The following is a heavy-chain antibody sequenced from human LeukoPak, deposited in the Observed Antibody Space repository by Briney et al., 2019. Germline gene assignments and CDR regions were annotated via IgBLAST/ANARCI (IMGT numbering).Heavy chain of an antibody. J-gene: IGHJ4*02. CDR2: INYSGST. D-gene: IGHD6-13*01. V-gene: IGHV4-59*01. CDR3: ARGAAATY. Sequence: SETLSLTCTVSGGSISNYYWSWIRQPPGKGLEWIAYINYSGSTNYNPSLKSRVTISVDTSKNHFSLTLSSVTAADTAVYYCARGAAATYWGQGTLVTVSS. CDR1: GGSISNYY.